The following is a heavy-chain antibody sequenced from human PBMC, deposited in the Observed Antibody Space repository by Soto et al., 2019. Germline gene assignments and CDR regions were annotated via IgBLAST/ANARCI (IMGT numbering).Heavy chain of an antibody. CDR3: AKDLYRASHLEGADS. CDR2: ISDDGSKE. CDR1: GFPFSSYG. J-gene: IGHJ4*02. V-gene: IGHV3-30*18. Sequence: QVQLVESGGGVVQPGRSLRLSCAASGFPFSSYGMHWVRQVPGKGLEWAAGISDDGSKEWYADSVKGRFIISRDNSKNTLSLQMPSLRAEDTAVYYCAKDLYRASHLEGADSWGQGTLVTVSS. D-gene: IGHD4-4*01.